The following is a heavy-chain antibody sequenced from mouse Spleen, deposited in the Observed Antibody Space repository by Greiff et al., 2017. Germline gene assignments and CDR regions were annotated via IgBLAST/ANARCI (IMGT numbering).Heavy chain of an antibody. CDR1: GFSLTNYA. CDR2: IWSDGST. Sequence: VKLMESGPGLVAPSQSLSITCTVSGFSLTNYAVHWVRQSPGKGLEWLGVIWSDGSTDYNAAFISRLSISKDNSKSQVFFKMNSLQADDTAIYYCARNWGGYGSSSWFAYWGQGTLVTVSA. D-gene: IGHD1-1*01. CDR3: ARNWGGYGSSSWFAY. J-gene: IGHJ3*01. V-gene: IGHV2-4-1*01.